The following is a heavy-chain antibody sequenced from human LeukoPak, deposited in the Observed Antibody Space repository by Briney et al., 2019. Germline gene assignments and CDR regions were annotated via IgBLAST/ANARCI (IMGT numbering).Heavy chain of an antibody. CDR2: ISGSGGST. CDR3: AKDDNYIRFLS. CDR1: GFTFSSYG. J-gene: IGHJ5*02. D-gene: IGHD3-16*01. Sequence: GGSLRLSCAASGFTFSSYGMSWVRQAPGKGLEWVSAISGSGGSTYYADSVKGRFTISRENSKNTLYLQMNSLRAEDTAVYYCAKDDNYIRFLSWGQGTLVTVSS. V-gene: IGHV3-23*01.